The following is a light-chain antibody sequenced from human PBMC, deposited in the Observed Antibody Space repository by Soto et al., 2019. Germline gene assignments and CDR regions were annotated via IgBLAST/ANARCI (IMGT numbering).Light chain of an antibody. CDR3: QQYNSYSTWT. CDR1: QTISWY. J-gene: IGKJ1*01. V-gene: IGKV1-5*01. CDR2: DAS. Sequence: DIQMTQSPSTLSASVGDRVTITCRASQTISWYLAWYQQKAGQAPKVLIFDASTLESGVPSRFSSSGSGTEFTLTISSLQRDDFATYYCQQYNSYSTWTCGQGTKVE.